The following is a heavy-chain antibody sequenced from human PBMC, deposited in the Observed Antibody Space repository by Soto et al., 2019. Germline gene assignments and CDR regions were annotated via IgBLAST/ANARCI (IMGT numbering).Heavy chain of an antibody. V-gene: IGHV4-34*01. J-gene: IGHJ4*02. Sequence: SETLSRTCAVYGGSFSGYYWSWIRQPPGKGLEWIGEINHSGSTNYNPSLKSRVTISVDTSKNQFSLKLSSVTAADTAVYYCARESSYGPAGGGDYWGPGTLVTVSS. CDR1: GGSFSGYY. CDR3: ARESSYGPAGGGDY. D-gene: IGHD1-26*01. CDR2: INHSGST.